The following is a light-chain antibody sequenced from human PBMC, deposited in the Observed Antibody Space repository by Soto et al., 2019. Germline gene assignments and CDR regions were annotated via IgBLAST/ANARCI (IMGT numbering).Light chain of an antibody. CDR3: QTWGTGFAV. V-gene: IGLV4-69*01. CDR1: SGHSSYA. CDR2: LNSYGSH. J-gene: IGLJ3*02. Sequence: QLVLTQSPSASASLGASVKLTCTLSSGHSSYAIAWHQQQPEKGPRYLMKLNSYGSHSKGDGIPDRFSGSSSGAERYLTISSLQSEDEADYYCQTWGTGFAVFGGGTKLTVL.